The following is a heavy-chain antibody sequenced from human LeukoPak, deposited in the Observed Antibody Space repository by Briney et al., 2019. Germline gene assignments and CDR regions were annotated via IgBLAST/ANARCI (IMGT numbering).Heavy chain of an antibody. Sequence: KTSETLSLTCTVSGGSISSYYWSWIRQPPGKGLEWIGYVYNSGSTNYNPSLKSRVTISLDTSKNQFSLRLSSVTAADTAVYYCARVTSEYNYATTNYYFYMDVWGKGTTVTVSS. CDR1: GGSISSYY. CDR2: VYNSGST. V-gene: IGHV4-59*01. D-gene: IGHD5-18*01. J-gene: IGHJ6*03. CDR3: ARVTSEYNYATTNYYFYMDV.